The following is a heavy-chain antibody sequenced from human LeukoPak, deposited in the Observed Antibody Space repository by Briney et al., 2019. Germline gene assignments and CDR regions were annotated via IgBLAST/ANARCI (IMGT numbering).Heavy chain of an antibody. V-gene: IGHV3-66*01. J-gene: IGHJ4*02. Sequence: TGGSLRLSCEASGFNVSGNYMSWVRQAPGKGLERVPVIYSGGRTYYADSVKGRLIISRDSSKNTVFLQMNSLRAEDTAVYFCARDFGSYLGDYWGQGTLVTVSS. CDR1: GFNVSGNY. CDR3: ARDFGSYLGDY. D-gene: IGHD1-26*01. CDR2: IYSGGRT.